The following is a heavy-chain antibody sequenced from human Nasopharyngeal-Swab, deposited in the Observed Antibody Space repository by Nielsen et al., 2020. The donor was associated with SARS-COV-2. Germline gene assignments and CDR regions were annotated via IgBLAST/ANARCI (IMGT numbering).Heavy chain of an antibody. CDR1: GFTFSSYA. CDR2: ISYDGSNK. V-gene: IGHV3-30-3*01. CDR3: AKDVHGDYGGIDY. Sequence: GGSLRLSCAASGFTFSSYAMHWVRQAPGKGLEWVAVISYDGSNKYYADSVKGRFTISRDNSKNTLYLQMNSLRAEDTAVYYCAKDVHGDYGGIDYWGQGILVTVSS. J-gene: IGHJ4*02. D-gene: IGHD4-17*01.